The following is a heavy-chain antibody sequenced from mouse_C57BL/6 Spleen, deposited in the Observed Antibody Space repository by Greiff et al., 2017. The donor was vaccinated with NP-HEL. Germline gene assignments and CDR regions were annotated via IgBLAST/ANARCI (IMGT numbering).Heavy chain of an antibody. CDR1: GYTFTSYW. Sequence: QVQLQQPGAELVMPGASVKLSCKASGYTFTSYWMHWVKQRPGQGLEWIGEIDPSDSYTNYNQKFKGKSTLTVDKSSSTAYMQLSSLTSEDSAVYFCALYYASIYAYFDYWGQGTTLTVSS. J-gene: IGHJ2*01. CDR2: IDPSDSYT. CDR3: ALYYASIYAYFDY. V-gene: IGHV1-69*01. D-gene: IGHD1-1*01.